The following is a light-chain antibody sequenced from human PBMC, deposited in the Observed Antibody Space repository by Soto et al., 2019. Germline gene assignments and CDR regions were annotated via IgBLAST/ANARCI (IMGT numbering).Light chain of an antibody. CDR1: SSDVGAYYS. CDR2: GVT. J-gene: IGLJ3*02. V-gene: IGLV2-14*01. Sequence: QSALTQPASVSGSPGQSITISCTGTSSDVGAYYSVSWYQHHPGKAPKLIIYGVTNRPSGVSHRFSGSKSGNTASLTFSGLQPEDEADYYCSSYASSGAVVFGGGTKVTVL. CDR3: SSYASSGAVV.